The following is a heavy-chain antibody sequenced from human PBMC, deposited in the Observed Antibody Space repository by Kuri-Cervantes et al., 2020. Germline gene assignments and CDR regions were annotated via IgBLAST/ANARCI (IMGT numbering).Heavy chain of an antibody. CDR3: ARGRLKRLVIPSYYFDY. V-gene: IGHV1-46*01. J-gene: IGHJ4*02. Sequence: ASVKVSCKASGYTFTQFHIHWVRQAPGQGLEWMGIINPIDGGTTYAQKFQARVTMTRDTSTSTVDMELTSLRSEDTAVYYCARGRLKRLVIPSYYFDYWGQGTLVTVSS. D-gene: IGHD3-9*01. CDR1: GYTFTQFH. CDR2: INPIDGGT.